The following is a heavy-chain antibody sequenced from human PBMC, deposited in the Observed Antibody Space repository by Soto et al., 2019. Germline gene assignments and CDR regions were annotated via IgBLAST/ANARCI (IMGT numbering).Heavy chain of an antibody. CDR1: GGSISSGDYY. Sequence: QVQLQESGPGLVKPSQTLSLTCTVSGGSISSGDYYWSWIRQPPGKGLEWIGYIYHSGSTYYNPSLKSRVTISVNTSKNQFSLKLSSVTAADTAVYYCARERPAGARLDPWGQGTLVTVSS. J-gene: IGHJ5*02. CDR3: ARERPAGARLDP. V-gene: IGHV4-30-4*01. CDR2: IYHSGST. D-gene: IGHD6-13*01.